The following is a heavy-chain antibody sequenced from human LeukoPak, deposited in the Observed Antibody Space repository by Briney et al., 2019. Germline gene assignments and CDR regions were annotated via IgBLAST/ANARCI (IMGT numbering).Heavy chain of an antibody. J-gene: IGHJ4*02. CDR1: GFTSGSYA. D-gene: IGHD5-18*01. CDR3: GKATVGYSSGQKPAWPVDY. CDR2: IFGSGGSP. Sequence: GGSLRLSCGASGFTSGSYAMYWVRQAPGKGLEWVAGIFGSGGSPHYADSVKGRFTISRDNSQNTVYLHINSLRAEDTAVYYCGKATVGYSSGQKPAWPVDYWGQGTLVTVSS. V-gene: IGHV3-23*01.